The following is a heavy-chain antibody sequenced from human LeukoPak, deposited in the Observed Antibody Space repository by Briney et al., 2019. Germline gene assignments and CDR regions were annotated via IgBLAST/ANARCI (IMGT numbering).Heavy chain of an antibody. J-gene: IGHJ4*02. Sequence: ASVKVSCKASGGTFSSYAISWVRLAPGQGLEWMGRIIPILGIANYAQKFQGRVTITADKSTSTAYMELSSLRSEDTAVYYCARGGSSGYSYYFGYWGQGTLVTVSS. CDR1: GGTFSSYA. D-gene: IGHD3-22*01. V-gene: IGHV1-69*04. CDR3: ARGGSSGYSYYFGY. CDR2: IIPILGIA.